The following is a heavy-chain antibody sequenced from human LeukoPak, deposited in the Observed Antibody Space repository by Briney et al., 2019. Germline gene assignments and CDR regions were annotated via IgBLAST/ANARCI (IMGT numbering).Heavy chain of an antibody. CDR3: ARDNDSRGPPHFDY. Sequence: SVKVSCKASGGTFNSYAISWVRQAPGQGLEWMGGIIPIFGTTNYARKFRGRVTLTADKSTRTAYMELSSLRSEDTAVYYCARDNDSRGPPHFDYWGQGTLVTVSS. CDR1: GGTFNSYA. J-gene: IGHJ4*02. V-gene: IGHV1-69*06. D-gene: IGHD3-16*01. CDR2: IIPIFGTT.